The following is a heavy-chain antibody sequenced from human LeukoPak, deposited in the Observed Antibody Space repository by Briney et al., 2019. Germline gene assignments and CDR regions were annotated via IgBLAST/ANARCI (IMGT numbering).Heavy chain of an antibody. D-gene: IGHD6-19*01. Sequence: SETLPLTCTVSGGSISTYYWSWIRQPPGKGLEWIGNIYYSGSTNYNPSLKSRVTISVDTSKNQFSLKLTAVTAADTAVYYCARHRYSSAWSVVDYWGQGTLVTVSS. CDR1: GGSISTYY. J-gene: IGHJ4*02. CDR2: IYYSGST. V-gene: IGHV4-59*08. CDR3: ARHRYSSAWSVVDY.